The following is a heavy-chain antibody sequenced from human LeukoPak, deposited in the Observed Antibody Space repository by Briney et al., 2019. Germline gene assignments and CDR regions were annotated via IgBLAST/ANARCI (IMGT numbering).Heavy chain of an antibody. CDR2: IKQDGSEK. CDR3: ARVDLAAWFDY. J-gene: IGHJ4*02. V-gene: IGHV3-7*04. CDR1: GFTFSSYW. Sequence: GGSLRLSCAASGFTFSSYWMSWVRQAQGKGLEWVANIKQDGSEKYYVDSVKGRFTISRDNAKNSLYLQMNSLRAEDTAVYYCARVDLAAWFDYWGQGTLVTVSS. D-gene: IGHD6-25*01.